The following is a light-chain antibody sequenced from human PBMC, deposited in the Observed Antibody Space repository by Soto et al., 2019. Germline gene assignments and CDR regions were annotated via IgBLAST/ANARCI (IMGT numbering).Light chain of an antibody. CDR1: QSVSSY. CDR2: GAS. Sequence: MVLTQSPATPPLSPEERATLSCRASQSVSSYLAWYQQKPGQAPRLLIYGASSRATGIPDRFSGSGSGTDFTLTISRLEPEDFAVYYCQQYGSSPQTFGQGTKVDIK. J-gene: IGKJ1*01. CDR3: QQYGSSPQT. V-gene: IGKV3-20*01.